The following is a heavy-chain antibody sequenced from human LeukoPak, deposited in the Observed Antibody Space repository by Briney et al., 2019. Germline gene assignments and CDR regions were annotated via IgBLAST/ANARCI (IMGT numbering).Heavy chain of an antibody. CDR3: ASMTTVTVVDY. CDR2: VYHSGST. CDR1: GGSISSGGYS. Sequence: TSETLSLTCAVSGGSISSGGYSWSWIRQPPGKGLGWIGYVYHSGSTYYNPSLKSRVTISVDGSKNQFSLKLSSVTAADTAVYYCASMTTVTVVDYWGQGTLVTVSS. V-gene: IGHV4-30-2*01. J-gene: IGHJ4*02. D-gene: IGHD4-17*01.